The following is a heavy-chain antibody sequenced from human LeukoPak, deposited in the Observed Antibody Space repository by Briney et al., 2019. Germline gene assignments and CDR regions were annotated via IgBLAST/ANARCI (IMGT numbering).Heavy chain of an antibody. CDR3: ARFDEWELTVDY. V-gene: IGHV4-39*01. CDR2: IYYSGST. J-gene: IGHJ4*02. Sequence: SETLSLTCTVSGGSISSSSYYWGWIRQPPGKGLEWIGSIYYSGSTYYNPSLKSRVTISVDTSKNQFSLKLSSVTAADTAVYYCARFDEWELTVDYWGQGTLVTVSS. D-gene: IGHD1-26*01. CDR1: GGSISSSSYY.